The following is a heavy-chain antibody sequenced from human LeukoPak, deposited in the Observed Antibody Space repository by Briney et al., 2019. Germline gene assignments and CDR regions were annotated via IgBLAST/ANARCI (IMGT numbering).Heavy chain of an antibody. D-gene: IGHD6-6*01. V-gene: IGHV3-30-3*01. CDR1: GFTFSSYA. CDR3: ARDTTGLVNY. J-gene: IGHJ4*02. Sequence: GGSLRLSCAASGFTFSSYAMHWVRQAPGKGLEWVAVISYDGSNKYYADSVKGRFTISRDNSKNTLYLQMNSLRAEDTAVYYCARDTTGLVNYWGQGTLVTVSS. CDR2: ISYDGSNK.